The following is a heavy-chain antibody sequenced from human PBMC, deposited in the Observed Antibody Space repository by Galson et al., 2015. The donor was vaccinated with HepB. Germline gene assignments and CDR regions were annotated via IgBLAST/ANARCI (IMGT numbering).Heavy chain of an antibody. CDR2: ICSGDRT. V-gene: IGHV3-53*01. D-gene: IGHD5-12*01. Sequence: SLRLSCAASGFSVSDSFMSWVRQAPGKGLEWVSIICSGDRTFYTDSVKGRFSISRANSRNTMYLQMNSLKGDDTAVYYCARGTSGHDCWGQGTLVTVSP. J-gene: IGHJ4*02. CDR3: ARGTSGHDC. CDR1: GFSVSDSF.